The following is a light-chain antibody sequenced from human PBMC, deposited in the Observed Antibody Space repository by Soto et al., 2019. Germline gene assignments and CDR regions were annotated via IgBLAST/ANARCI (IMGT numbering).Light chain of an antibody. Sequence: QAVVTQEPSLTVSPGGTVTLTCASSTGAVTGGYYPNWFQQKPGQAPRALIYSTGNKHSWTPARFSGSLLGGKAALTLSGVQPEDEAVYYCLLYYGGGQVVLGGGTKVTVL. CDR1: TGAVTGGYY. V-gene: IGLV7-43*01. J-gene: IGLJ2*01. CDR3: LLYYGGGQVV. CDR2: STG.